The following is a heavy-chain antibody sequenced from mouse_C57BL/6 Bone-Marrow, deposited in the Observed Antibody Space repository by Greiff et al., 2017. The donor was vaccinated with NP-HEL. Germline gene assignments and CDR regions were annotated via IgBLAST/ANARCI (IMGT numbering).Heavy chain of an antibody. CDR2: LSSGSSTI. Sequence: EVQGVESGGGLVKPGGSLKLSCAASGFTFSDYGMHWVRQAPEKGLEWVAYLSSGSSTIYYAVTVKGRFTISRDNAKNTLFLQMTSLRSEDTAMYYCARRGYYYGRDAMDYWGQGTSVTVSS. V-gene: IGHV5-17*01. CDR3: ARRGYYYGRDAMDY. CDR1: GFTFSDYG. J-gene: IGHJ4*01. D-gene: IGHD1-1*01.